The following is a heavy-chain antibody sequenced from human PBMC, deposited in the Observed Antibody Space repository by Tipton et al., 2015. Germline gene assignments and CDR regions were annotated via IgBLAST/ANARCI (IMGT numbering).Heavy chain of an antibody. CDR1: GGSISGYY. V-gene: IGHV4-59*05. CDR2: IYSSGGT. CDR3: GRHPPLRLEIDY. Sequence: TLSLTCTVSGGSISGYYWSWLRQPPGKRLEWIGCIYSSGGTYYSPSLKSRVTISVDTSKNQFSLKLSSVTATDTAVYYCGRHPPLRLEIDYWGQGTLVTVSS. D-gene: IGHD4-17*01. J-gene: IGHJ4*02.